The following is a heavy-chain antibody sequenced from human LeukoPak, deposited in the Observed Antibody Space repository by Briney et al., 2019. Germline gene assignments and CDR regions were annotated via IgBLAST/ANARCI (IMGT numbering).Heavy chain of an antibody. V-gene: IGHV1-24*01. Sequence: GASVKVSCKVSGYTLTELSMHWVRQAPGKGLEWMGGFDPEDGETIYAQKFQGRVTMTEDTSTDTAYMELSSLRSEDTAVYYCATSSGYPPNFDYWGQGTLVTVSS. CDR2: FDPEDGET. CDR1: GYTLTELS. J-gene: IGHJ4*02. CDR3: ATSSGYPPNFDY. D-gene: IGHD3-22*01.